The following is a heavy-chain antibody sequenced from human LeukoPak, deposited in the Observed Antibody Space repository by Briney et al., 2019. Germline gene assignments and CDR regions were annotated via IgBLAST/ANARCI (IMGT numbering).Heavy chain of an antibody. CDR3: AHFKGGSFDF. V-gene: IGHV4-39*01. D-gene: IGHD1-26*01. Sequence: SETLSLTCTVSGGSISTSSYNWGWIRQPPGKGLEWIGSIYYSGNTYYNPSLKSRVTISVDTSKNQFSLKLTSVTAADTAVYYCAHFKGGSFDFWGQGTMVTVSS. CDR2: IYYSGNT. J-gene: IGHJ3*01. CDR1: GGSISTSSYN.